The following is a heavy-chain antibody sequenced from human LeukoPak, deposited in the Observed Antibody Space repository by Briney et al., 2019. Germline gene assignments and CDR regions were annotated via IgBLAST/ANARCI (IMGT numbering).Heavy chain of an antibody. CDR3: AKELLTTAYSASDF. CDR1: GFTFSSYA. CDR2: ISTSAGST. D-gene: IGHD4/OR15-4a*01. V-gene: IGHV3-23*01. Sequence: GGSLRLSCAASGFTFSSYAMSWVRRAPGKGLEWVSAISTSAGSTYYADSVKGRFTISRDNSKNTLYLQMNSLRAEGTAVYYCAKELLTTAYSASDFWGQGTLVTVSS. J-gene: IGHJ4*02.